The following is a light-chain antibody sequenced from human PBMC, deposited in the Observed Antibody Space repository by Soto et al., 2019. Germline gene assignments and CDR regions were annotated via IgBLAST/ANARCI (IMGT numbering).Light chain of an antibody. J-gene: IGKJ1*01. CDR2: GAS. CDR3: QQYSTFSWT. V-gene: IGKV1-5*01. CDR1: QSISTW. Sequence: DIQMTQSPSTLSASVGDRVTITCRASQSISTWLAWYQQKPGKAPKLLISGASSLESGVPSRFSGSGSGTDVTLTISSLQPDDFATYCCQQYSTFSWTFGQGTKVESK.